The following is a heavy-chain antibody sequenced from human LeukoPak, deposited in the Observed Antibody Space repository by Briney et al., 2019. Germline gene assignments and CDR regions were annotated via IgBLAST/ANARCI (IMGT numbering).Heavy chain of an antibody. Sequence: PGGSLRLSCAASGFTFSSYAMSWVRQAPGKGLEWVSAISGSGRTYYADSVRGRVTCSRDDSKSAVSLVMNSLRAEDTAVYYCAKDFGDFYPPLFDSWGHGTLVTVSS. D-gene: IGHD4-17*01. V-gene: IGHV3-23*01. J-gene: IGHJ4*01. CDR3: AKDFGDFYPPLFDS. CDR2: ISGSGRT. CDR1: GFTFSSYA.